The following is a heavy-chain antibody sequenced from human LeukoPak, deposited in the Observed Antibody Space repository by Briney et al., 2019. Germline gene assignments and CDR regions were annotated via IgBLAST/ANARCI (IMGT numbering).Heavy chain of an antibody. Sequence: SQTLSLTCAISGDSVSSNSAAWNWIRQSPSRGLEWLGRTYYRSKWYNDYAVSVKSRITINPDTSKNQFSLQLNSVNPEDTAVYSCAREEMITFGGVIVIPSYNWFDPWGQGTLVSVSS. CDR2: TYYRSKWYN. CDR1: GDSVSSNSAA. V-gene: IGHV6-1*01. CDR3: AREEMITFGGVIVIPSYNWFDP. J-gene: IGHJ5*02. D-gene: IGHD3-16*02.